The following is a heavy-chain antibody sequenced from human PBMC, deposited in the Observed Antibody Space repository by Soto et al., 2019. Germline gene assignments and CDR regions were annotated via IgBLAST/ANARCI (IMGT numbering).Heavy chain of an antibody. J-gene: IGHJ4*02. V-gene: IGHV3-15*01. CDR2: IKSKTDGGTT. CDR3: TIDHSSGYFI. Sequence: RQAPGKGLEWVGRIKSKTDGGTTDYAAPVKGRFTISRDDSKNTLYLQMNSLKTEDTAVYYCTIDHSSGYFIWGQGTLVTVSS. D-gene: IGHD3-22*01.